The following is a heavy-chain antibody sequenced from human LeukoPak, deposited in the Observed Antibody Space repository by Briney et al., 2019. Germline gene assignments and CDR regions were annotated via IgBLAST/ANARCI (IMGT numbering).Heavy chain of an antibody. CDR1: GDTGSSNSAA. Sequence: SQTLSLTCAISGDTGSSNSAAWNGIRQSPSRGLEWLGRTYYTYKSYNDYAVSVKSRITINPATSQNQFSLRLNSVTPEDTAVYYCARDWYSSGRSPWFDPWGQGTLVTVSS. J-gene: IGHJ5*02. D-gene: IGHD6-19*01. V-gene: IGHV6-1*01. CDR2: TYYTYKSYN. CDR3: ARDWYSSGRSPWFDP.